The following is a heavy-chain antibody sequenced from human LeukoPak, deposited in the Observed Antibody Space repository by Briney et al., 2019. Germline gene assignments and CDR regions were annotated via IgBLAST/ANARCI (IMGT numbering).Heavy chain of an antibody. D-gene: IGHD3-22*01. Sequence: PGGSLRLSCAASGFTFSSYALHWVRQAPGKGLEWVAVISYDGSNKYYADSVKGRFTISRDNSKNTLYLQMNSLRAEDTALYYCAKGSSGYFVDLWGQGTLVTVSS. CDR2: ISYDGSNK. CDR1: GFTFSSYA. J-gene: IGHJ5*02. V-gene: IGHV3-30*07. CDR3: AKGSSGYFVDL.